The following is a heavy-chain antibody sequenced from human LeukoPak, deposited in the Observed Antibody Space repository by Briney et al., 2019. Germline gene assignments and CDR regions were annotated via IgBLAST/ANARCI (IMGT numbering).Heavy chain of an antibody. CDR3: AQGYGNGWYPH. Sequence: GGSLRLSCTVSGFSVSTSGMSWVRQPQGKGLQTISAISVEGESAYYADSVKGRFTISRDNSKNTLYLQMNSLRVEDTAVYFCAQGYGNGWYPHWGQGSLVSVSS. D-gene: IGHD6-19*01. V-gene: IGHV3-23*01. CDR2: ISVEGESA. J-gene: IGHJ4*02. CDR1: GFSVSTSG.